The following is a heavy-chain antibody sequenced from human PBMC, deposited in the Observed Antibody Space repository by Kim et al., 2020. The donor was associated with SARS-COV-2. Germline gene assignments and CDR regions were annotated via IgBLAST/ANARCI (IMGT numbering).Heavy chain of an antibody. D-gene: IGHD2-15*01. Sequence: GKGRFTHTRDNSKNTLYLQMNGLRAEDTAVYYCAKDHVVVVVAALFDYWGQGTLVTVSS. CDR3: AKDHVVVVVAALFDY. V-gene: IGHV3-23*01. J-gene: IGHJ4*02.